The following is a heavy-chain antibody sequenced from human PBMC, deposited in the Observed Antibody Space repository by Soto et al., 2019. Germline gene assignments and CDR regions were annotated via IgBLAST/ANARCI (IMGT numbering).Heavy chain of an antibody. CDR2: INPNSGDT. J-gene: IGHJ4*02. CDR3: AKSLNTATSFDY. V-gene: IGHV1-2*02. Sequence: GASVKVSCKASGYTFTGYYMHWVRQAPGQGLEWMGWINPNSGDTYYADSVKGRFTISRDNSKNTLFLQMNSLRAEDTAVYYCAKSLNTATSFDYWGQGTPVTVSS. CDR1: GYTFTGYY.